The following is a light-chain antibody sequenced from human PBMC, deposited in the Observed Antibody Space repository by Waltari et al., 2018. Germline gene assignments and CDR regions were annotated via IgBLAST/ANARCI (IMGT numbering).Light chain of an antibody. J-gene: IGKJ4*01. CDR3: QQYATSPLT. V-gene: IGKV3-20*01. CDR2: SAS. CDR1: QTVARNY. Sequence: EIVLTQSPGTLSLSRGERATLSCGASQTVARNYLAWYQQKPGQAPRLLIHSASSRAPGIPDRFSGSGSGTDFTLTISRLEPEDFAVYHCQQYATSPLTFGGGTKVEIK.